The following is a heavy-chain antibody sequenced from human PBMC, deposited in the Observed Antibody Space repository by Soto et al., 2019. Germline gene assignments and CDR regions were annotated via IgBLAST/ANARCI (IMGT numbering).Heavy chain of an antibody. CDR2: IYHSGST. Sequence: PSETLSLTCTVSSSPINSRYYWGWIRQTPGKGLEWVASIYHSGSTHYNPSLKSRATISVDTSNNQFSLRLSSVTAADTAIYYCARNPSGRNFDYWGQGTQVTVSS. J-gene: IGHJ4*02. CDR1: SSPINSRYY. CDR3: ARNPSGRNFDY. V-gene: IGHV4-38-2*02. D-gene: IGHD6-25*01.